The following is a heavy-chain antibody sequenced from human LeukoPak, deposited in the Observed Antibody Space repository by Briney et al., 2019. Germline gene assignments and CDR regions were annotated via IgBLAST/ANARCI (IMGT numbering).Heavy chain of an antibody. CDR3: ARGTVVKPSANWLDP. CDR2: INADDGNT. V-gene: IGHV1-3*01. Sequence: ASVKVSCKTSGYIFTTYAIHWVRQAPGRGLEWMGLINADDGNTRYSQRFQGRVTITRDTSANTAYMELSSLRFEDTAVYYCARGTVVKPSANWLDPWGQGTPVTVSS. D-gene: IGHD2-2*01. J-gene: IGHJ5*02. CDR1: GYIFTTYA.